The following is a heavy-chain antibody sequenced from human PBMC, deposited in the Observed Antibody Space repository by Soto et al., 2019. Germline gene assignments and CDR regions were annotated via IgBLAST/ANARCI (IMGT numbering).Heavy chain of an antibody. D-gene: IGHD3-3*01. V-gene: IGHV4-61*08. J-gene: IGHJ4*02. Sequence: SETLSLTCAVSGGSISSGGYSWSWLRQPPGKGLEWIAYIYYRGSTTYNPSLKSRVTISVDTSKNQFSLKLSSVTAADTAVYYCARHVEMATIFEASNNYFDYWGQGTLVTVSS. CDR3: ARHVEMATIFEASNNYFDY. CDR1: GGSISSGGYS. CDR2: IYYRGST.